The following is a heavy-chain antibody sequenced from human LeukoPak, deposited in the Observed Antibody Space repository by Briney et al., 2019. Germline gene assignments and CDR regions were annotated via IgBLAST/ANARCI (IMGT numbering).Heavy chain of an antibody. D-gene: IGHD3-9*01. CDR2: FDPEDGET. V-gene: IGHV1-24*01. CDR1: GYTFTELS. CDR3: ATGGHRGEPSSYYDILAGYYNDGGDFDY. Sequence: ASVKVSCKVSGYTFTELSMNWVRQAPGKGLEWMGGFDPEDGETIYAQKFQGRVTMTEDTSTDTAYMELSSLRSEDTAVYYCATGGHRGEPSSYYDILAGYYNDGGDFDYWGQGTLVTVSS. J-gene: IGHJ4*02.